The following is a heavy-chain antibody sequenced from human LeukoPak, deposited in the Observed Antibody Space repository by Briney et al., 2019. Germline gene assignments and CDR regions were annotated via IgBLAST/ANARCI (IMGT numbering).Heavy chain of an antibody. D-gene: IGHD6-13*01. J-gene: IGHJ5*01. CDR2: ISGSGGST. V-gene: IGHV3-23*01. CDR1: GFTFSSYA. Sequence: GGSLRLSCAASGFTFSSYAMNWVRQAPGKGLEWVSVISGSGGSTYYADSVKGRFTMSRDNSKNTLYLQMNSLRAEDTALYYGARESPVAATGRSWFDSWGQGTLVTVSS. CDR3: ARESPVAATGRSWFDS.